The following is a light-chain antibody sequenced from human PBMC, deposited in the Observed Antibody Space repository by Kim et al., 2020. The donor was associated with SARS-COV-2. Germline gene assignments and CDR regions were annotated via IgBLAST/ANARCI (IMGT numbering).Light chain of an antibody. V-gene: IGKV1-6*01. J-gene: IGKJ4*01. Sequence: SASVGDRVTSTCRASQGIRNDLGWYQQKPGKGPKVLVYAASNLQGGVPSRFSGSGSGTDFTLTISSLQPEDFATYYSLQDYNDPRTCGGGTKLEI. CDR3: LQDYNDPRT. CDR2: AAS. CDR1: QGIRND.